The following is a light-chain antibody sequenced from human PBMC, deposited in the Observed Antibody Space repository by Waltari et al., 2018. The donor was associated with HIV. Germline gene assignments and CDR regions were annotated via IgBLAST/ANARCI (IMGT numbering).Light chain of an antibody. CDR3: QQYGTSPRT. V-gene: IGKV3-20*01. J-gene: IGKJ1*01. CDR1: ESVTTSH. CDR2: RIS. Sequence: EIVLTQSPGTLSLSPGDRATLSCRASESVTTSHLAWYQQKPGQAPRHLIYRISKRVTGIPDRFSGSGSGADFSLTISRLEPEDFAVYYCQQYGTSPRTFGQGTKVEIK.